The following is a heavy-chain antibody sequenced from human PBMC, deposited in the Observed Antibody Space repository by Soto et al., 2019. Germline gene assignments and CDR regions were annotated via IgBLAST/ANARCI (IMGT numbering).Heavy chain of an antibody. CDR3: ARDFSPSHYDILTGYYYYGMDV. D-gene: IGHD3-9*01. CDR2: ISSSSSYI. Sequence: GGSLRLSCAASGFTFSSYSMNWVRQAPGKXLEWVSSISSSSSYIYYADSVKGRFTISRDNAKNSLYLQMNSLRAEDTAVYYCARDFSPSHYDILTGYYYYGMDVWGQGATATVSS. J-gene: IGHJ6*02. CDR1: GFTFSSYS. V-gene: IGHV3-21*01.